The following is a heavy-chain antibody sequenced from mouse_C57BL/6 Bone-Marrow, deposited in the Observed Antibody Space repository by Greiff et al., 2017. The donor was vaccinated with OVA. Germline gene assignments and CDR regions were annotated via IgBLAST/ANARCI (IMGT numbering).Heavy chain of an antibody. CDR3: TRSTTVPFDC. D-gene: IGHD2-2*01. CDR2: IYPGNSDT. CDR1: GYTFTSYW. V-gene: IGHV1-5*01. J-gene: IGHJ2*01. Sequence: VQLQQSGTVLARPGASVKMSCKTSGYTFTSYWLHWVTQRPGQGLEWIGAIYPGNSDTSYNQKFKGKAKLTAVTSASTAYMELSSLTNEDSAVYYCTRSTTVPFDCWGQGTTLTVSS.